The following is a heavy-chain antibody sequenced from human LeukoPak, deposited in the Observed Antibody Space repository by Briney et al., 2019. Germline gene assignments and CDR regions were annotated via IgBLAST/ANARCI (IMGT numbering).Heavy chain of an antibody. CDR2: LSSGGTT. V-gene: IGHV3-23*01. CDR3: AKVASGWWYFDY. Sequence: GGSLRLSCAASGFXLSTYDITWVRQAPGKGREWLSSLSSGGTTYSADSVKGRFTISRDISGNTLYLQMNSLRAEDTALYYCAKVASGWWYFDYWGQGALVTVSP. J-gene: IGHJ4*02. CDR1: GFXLSTYD. D-gene: IGHD6-19*01.